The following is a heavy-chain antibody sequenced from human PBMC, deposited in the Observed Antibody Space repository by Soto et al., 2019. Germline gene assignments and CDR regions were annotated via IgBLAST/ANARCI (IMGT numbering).Heavy chain of an antibody. CDR3: ARSSPVVTAP. D-gene: IGHD2-21*02. J-gene: IGHJ5*02. CDR1: GGSISSGGYY. CDR2: IYYSGST. Sequence: QVQLQESGPGLVKPSQTLSLTCTVSGGSISSGGYYWIWIRQHPGKGLEWIGYIYYSGSTYYNPSLKSRITISVDTSKNQFALKLSSVTAADTAVYYCARSSPVVTAPWGEGTLVTVSS. V-gene: IGHV4-31*03.